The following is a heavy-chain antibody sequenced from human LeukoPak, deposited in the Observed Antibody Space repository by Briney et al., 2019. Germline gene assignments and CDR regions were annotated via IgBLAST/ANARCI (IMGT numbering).Heavy chain of an antibody. D-gene: IGHD2-15*01. J-gene: IGHJ4*02. Sequence: SETLSLTCAVSGGSISSGDYSWSWIRQPPGKGLEWIGYIYHSGSTYYSPSLKSRVTISVDRSKNQFSLKLSSVTAADTAVYYCARVNPKYCSGGSCPHFDYWGQGTLVTVSS. V-gene: IGHV4-30-2*01. CDR1: GGSISSGDYS. CDR3: ARVNPKYCSGGSCPHFDY. CDR2: IYHSGST.